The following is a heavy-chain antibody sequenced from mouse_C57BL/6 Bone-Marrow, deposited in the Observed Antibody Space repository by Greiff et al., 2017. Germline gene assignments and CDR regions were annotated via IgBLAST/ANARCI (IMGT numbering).Heavy chain of an antibody. CDR2: IYPGDGDT. D-gene: IGHD1-1*01. CDR1: GYAFSSSW. Sequence: VKPGASVKISCKASGYAFSSSWMNWVKQRPGKGLEWIGRIYPGDGDTNYNGKFKGKATLTADKSSSTAYMQLSSLTSEDSAVYFCARVGNYYYGLDYWGQGTTLTVSS. CDR3: ARVGNYYYGLDY. V-gene: IGHV1-82*01. J-gene: IGHJ2*01.